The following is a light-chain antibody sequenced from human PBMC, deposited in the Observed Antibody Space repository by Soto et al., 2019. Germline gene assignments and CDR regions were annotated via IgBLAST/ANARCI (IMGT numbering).Light chain of an antibody. V-gene: IGKV3-15*01. Sequence: EIVMTQSPATLSVSPGERATLSCRASQTVSINLAWYQHKPGQAPRLLIYGASSRTTVVPGRFSGSGSGTEFTLTISSLQSEDFAVYYCQQYNNWPPLTFGGGTKVELK. J-gene: IGKJ4*01. CDR1: QTVSIN. CDR2: GAS. CDR3: QQYNNWPPLT.